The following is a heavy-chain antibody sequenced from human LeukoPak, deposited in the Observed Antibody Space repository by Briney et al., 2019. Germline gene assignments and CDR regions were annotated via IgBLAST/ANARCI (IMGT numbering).Heavy chain of an antibody. J-gene: IGHJ4*02. CDR1: EFTFSSYA. CDR2: ISGSGDST. D-gene: IGHD5-18*01. V-gene: IGHV3-23*01. CDR3: AKDNSYGNFDY. Sequence: GGSLRLSCAASEFTFSSYAMSWVRQAPGKGLEWVSSISGSGDSTYYADSVKGRFTVSRGNSNNTLYLQMNSLRAEDTAVYYCAKDNSYGNFDYWGQGTLVTVSS.